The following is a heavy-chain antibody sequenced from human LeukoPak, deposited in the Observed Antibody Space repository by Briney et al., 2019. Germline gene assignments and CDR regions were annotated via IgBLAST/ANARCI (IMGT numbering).Heavy chain of an antibody. CDR3: ARAYDYGDDEVYGMDV. D-gene: IGHD4-17*01. Sequence: SETLSLTCTVSGGSISSYYWSWIRQPPGKGLEWIGYIYYRGTTNYNPSLKSRVTISVDTSKNQFSLKLSSVTAADTAVYYCARAYDYGDDEVYGMDVWGQGTTVTVSS. J-gene: IGHJ6*02. CDR2: IYYRGTT. CDR1: GGSISSYY. V-gene: IGHV4-59*01.